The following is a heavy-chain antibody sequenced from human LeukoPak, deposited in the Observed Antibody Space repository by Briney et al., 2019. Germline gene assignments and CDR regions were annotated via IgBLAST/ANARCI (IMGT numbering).Heavy chain of an antibody. D-gene: IGHD2-2*01. J-gene: IGHJ6*02. CDR2: ISGSGGST. CDR3: AKDAVVVPAARLIRPLYYYYYGMDV. Sequence: GGSLRLSCAASGFTFSSYAMSWVRQAPGKGLEWVSAISGSGGSTYYTDSVKGRFTISRDNSKNTLYLQMNSLRAEDTAVYYCAKDAVVVPAARLIRPLYYYYYGMDVWGQGTTVTVSS. CDR1: GFTFSSYA. V-gene: IGHV3-23*01.